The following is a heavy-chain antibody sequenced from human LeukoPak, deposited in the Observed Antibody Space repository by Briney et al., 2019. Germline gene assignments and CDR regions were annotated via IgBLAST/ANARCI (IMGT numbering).Heavy chain of an antibody. CDR2: ISGSGGST. D-gene: IGHD3-3*01. Sequence: PGGSLRLSCAASGFTFSSYAMSWVRQAPGKGLEWVSAISGSGGSTYYADSVKGRFTISRDNSKNTLYLQMNSLRAEDTAVYYCAKDPHPSYDFWSGYYGDLGRYWGQGTLVTVSS. CDR3: AKDPHPSYDFWSGYYGDLGRY. J-gene: IGHJ4*02. CDR1: GFTFSSYA. V-gene: IGHV3-23*01.